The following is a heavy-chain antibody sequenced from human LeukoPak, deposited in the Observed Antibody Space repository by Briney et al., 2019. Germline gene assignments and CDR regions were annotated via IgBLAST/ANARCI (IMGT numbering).Heavy chain of an antibody. CDR1: GFTFSSYR. Sequence: PGGSPRLSCAASGFTFSSYRMNWVRQAPGKGLEWVSSISSSNSFIYYADSVKGRFTISRDNAKNSLYLQMNSLRAEDTAVYYCASRYCTNGVCHFDYWGQGTLVTVSS. V-gene: IGHV3-21*01. J-gene: IGHJ4*02. D-gene: IGHD2-8*01. CDR3: ASRYCTNGVCHFDY. CDR2: ISSSNSFI.